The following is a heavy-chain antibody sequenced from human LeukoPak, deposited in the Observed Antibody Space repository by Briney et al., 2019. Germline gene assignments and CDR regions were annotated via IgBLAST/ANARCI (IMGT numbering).Heavy chain of an antibody. D-gene: IGHD5-18*01. V-gene: IGHV4-34*01. CDR3: ARAHTAMVGWFDP. J-gene: IGHJ5*02. CDR1: GGSFSGYY. CDR2: INHSGST. Sequence: SETLSLTCAVYGGSFSGYYWSWIRQPPGKGLEWIGEINHSGSTNYNPSLKSRVTISVDTSKNQFSLKLSSVTAADTAVYYCARAHTAMVGWFDPWGQGTLVTVSS.